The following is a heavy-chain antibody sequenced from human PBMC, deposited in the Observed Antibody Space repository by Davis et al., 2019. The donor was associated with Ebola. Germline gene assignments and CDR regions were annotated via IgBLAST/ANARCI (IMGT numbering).Heavy chain of an antibody. V-gene: IGHV3-7*01. CDR2: IKQDGSEK. Sequence: GGSLRLSCAASGFTFSSYWMSWVRQAPGKGLEWVANIKQDGSEKYYVDSVKGRFTISRDNAKNSLYLQMNSLRAEDTAVYYCARDGAVVGKRWSDPWAREPWSPSPQ. J-gene: IGHJ5*02. D-gene: IGHD6-19*01. CDR3: ARDGAVVGKRWSDP. CDR1: GFTFSSYW.